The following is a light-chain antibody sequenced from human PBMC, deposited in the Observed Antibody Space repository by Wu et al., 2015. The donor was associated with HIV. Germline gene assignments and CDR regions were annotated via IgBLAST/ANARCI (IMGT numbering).Light chain of an antibody. CDR3: QQLNSFPLT. CDR1: QDISTY. V-gene: IGKV1-13*02. CDR2: DAS. Sequence: AIQLTQSPSSLSASIGDRVNITCRASQDISTYLAWYQQTPGKAPRVLIYDASTLQSGVSSRSSGSGSGADFTLTISGLQREDFAVYFCQQLNSFPLTFGQGSRLEI. J-gene: IGKJ5*01.